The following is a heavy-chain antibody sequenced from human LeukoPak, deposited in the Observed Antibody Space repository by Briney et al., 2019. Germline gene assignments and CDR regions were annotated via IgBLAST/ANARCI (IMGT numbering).Heavy chain of an antibody. J-gene: IGHJ6*02. D-gene: IGHD1-26*01. CDR3: AKDARVGGGGMDV. Sequence: GGSLRLSCAASGFTFSTYAMTWVRQAPGKGLEWVSLISGRGVVNTYYADSAKGRFTISRDNSKNTLSSLMNTLRAEDPPVYYCAKDARVGGGGMDVWGQGTPVTVSS. CDR2: ISGRGVVNT. CDR1: GFTFSTYA. V-gene: IGHV3-23*01.